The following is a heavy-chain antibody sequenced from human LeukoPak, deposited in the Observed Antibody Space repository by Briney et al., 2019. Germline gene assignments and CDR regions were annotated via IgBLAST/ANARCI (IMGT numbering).Heavy chain of an antibody. CDR1: GGTFSSYA. CDR3: ARAQQSITIFGVVINYYYYMDV. V-gene: IGHV1-69*01. Sequence: SVKVSCKASGGTFSSYAISWVRQAPGQGLEWMGGIIPIFGTANYARKFQGRVTITADESTSTAYMELSSLRSEDTAVYYCARAQQSITIFGVVINYYYYMDVWGKGTTVTVSS. D-gene: IGHD3-3*01. J-gene: IGHJ6*03. CDR2: IIPIFGTA.